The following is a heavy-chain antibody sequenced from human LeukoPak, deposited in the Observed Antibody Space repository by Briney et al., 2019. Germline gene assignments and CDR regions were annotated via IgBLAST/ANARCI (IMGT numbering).Heavy chain of an antibody. J-gene: IGHJ4*02. CDR3: ARDRGWLQFDY. Sequence: GGSLRLSCVASGFTFSSYAMHWVLQAPGKGLEWVSVISSDGRDKYYADSVKGRFTISRDNSKNTLYLQMNSLRAEDTAVYYCARDRGWLQFDYWGQGTLVTVSS. CDR2: ISSDGRDK. V-gene: IGHV3-30*03. CDR1: GFTFSSYA. D-gene: IGHD5-24*01.